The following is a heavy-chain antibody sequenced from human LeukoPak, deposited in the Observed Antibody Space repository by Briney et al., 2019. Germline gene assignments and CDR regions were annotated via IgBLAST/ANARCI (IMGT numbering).Heavy chain of an antibody. J-gene: IGHJ4*02. CDR3: ARAPTLRPLDY. D-gene: IGHD3-16*01. V-gene: IGHV4-34*01. Sequence: SETLSLTCAVYGGSFSGYYWSWIRQPPGKGLEWIGEINHSGSTNYNPSLKSRVTISVDTSKNQFSLKLSSVTAAGTAVYYCARAPTLRPLDYWGQGTLVTVSS. CDR1: GGSFSGYY. CDR2: INHSGST.